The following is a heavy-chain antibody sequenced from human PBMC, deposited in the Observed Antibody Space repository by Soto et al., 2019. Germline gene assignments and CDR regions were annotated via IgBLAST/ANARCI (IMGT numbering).Heavy chain of an antibody. CDR3: ARDHGNPGSMVRGSSDESGSGFDP. V-gene: IGHV1-69*08. CDR2: IIPILGIA. CDR1: GGTFSSYT. Sequence: QVQLVQSGAEVKKPGSSVKVSCKASGGTFSSYTISWVRQAPGQGLEWMGRIIPILGIANYAQKFQGRVTITADKSTSTAYMELSSLRSEDTAVYYCARDHGNPGSMVRGSSDESGSGFDPWGQGTLVTVSS. D-gene: IGHD3-10*01. J-gene: IGHJ5*02.